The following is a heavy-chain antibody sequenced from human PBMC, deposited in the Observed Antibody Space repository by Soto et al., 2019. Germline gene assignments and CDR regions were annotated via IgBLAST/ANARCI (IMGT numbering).Heavy chain of an antibody. CDR1: GFMFTSHT. CDR3: AKDLTFYYSSGGRED. D-gene: IGHD3-10*01. J-gene: IGHJ4*02. CDR2: ISGSGGST. Sequence: EEQLLESGGGLVQPGGSLKLSCAASGFMFTSHTMNWVRQAPGKGLEWVSGISGSGGSTYYADSAKGRFTISRDNSKNTMYLQMNSLRAEDTAIYYCAKDLTFYYSSGGREDWGQGTLVTVSS. V-gene: IGHV3-23*01.